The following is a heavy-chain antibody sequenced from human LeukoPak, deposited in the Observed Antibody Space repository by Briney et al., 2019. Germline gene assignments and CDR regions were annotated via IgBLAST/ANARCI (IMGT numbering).Heavy chain of an antibody. Sequence: GGSLRLSCAASGFTFSNYWMHWVRQAPGKGLVWFSHINTDGSSTNYADSVKGRFTISRDNAKNTLYLQMNSLRAEDTAVYYCARGFITMVRGVISWGQGTLVTVSS. CDR2: INTDGSST. J-gene: IGHJ4*02. D-gene: IGHD3-10*01. V-gene: IGHV3-74*01. CDR1: GFTFSNYW. CDR3: ARGFITMVRGVIS.